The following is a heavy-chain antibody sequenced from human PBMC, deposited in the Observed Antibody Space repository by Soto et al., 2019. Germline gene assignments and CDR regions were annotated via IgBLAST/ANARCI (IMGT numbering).Heavy chain of an antibody. J-gene: IGHJ6*02. CDR1: GGAISSYY. V-gene: IGHV4-4*07. Sequence: QVQLQESGPGLVKPSETLSLTCSVSGGAISSYYWSWVRQPAGKGLEWIGRVFSSGSTNYNASLKSRVTMSIDTSKNEVSLTLRSVTAADTAVYYCARVAFSYFGMDVWGPGTTVTVSS. D-gene: IGHD3-3*02. CDR2: VFSSGST. CDR3: ARVAFSYFGMDV.